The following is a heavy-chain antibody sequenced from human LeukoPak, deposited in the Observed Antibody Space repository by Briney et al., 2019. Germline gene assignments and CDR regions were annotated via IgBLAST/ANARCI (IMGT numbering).Heavy chain of an antibody. CDR1: GFTFSDYY. D-gene: IGHD3-22*01. CDR3: ARERRYYDSSGYQDY. CDR2: ISSSSSYT. Sequence: PGGSLRLSCAASGFTFSDYYMSWIRQAPGKGLEWVSYISSSSSYTNYADSVKSRFTISRDNAKNSLYLQMNSLRAEDTAVYYCARERRYYDSSGYQDYWGQGTLVTVSS. J-gene: IGHJ4*02. V-gene: IGHV3-11*05.